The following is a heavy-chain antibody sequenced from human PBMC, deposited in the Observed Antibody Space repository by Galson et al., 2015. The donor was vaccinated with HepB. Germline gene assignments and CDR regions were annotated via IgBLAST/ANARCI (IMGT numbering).Heavy chain of an antibody. CDR2: INSDGSIT. J-gene: IGHJ4*02. Sequence: SLRLSCAASGFTFSSYWMHWVRQAPGKGLMWVSRINSDGSITTYADSVKGRFTISRDNAKNTLYLQMNSLRAEDTAVYYCARGRYSSGIDYWGQGTLVTVSS. CDR1: GFTFSSYW. V-gene: IGHV3-74*01. CDR3: ARGRYSSGIDY. D-gene: IGHD6-19*01.